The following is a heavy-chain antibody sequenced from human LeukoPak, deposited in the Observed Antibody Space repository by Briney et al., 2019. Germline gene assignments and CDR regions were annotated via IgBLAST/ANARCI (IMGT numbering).Heavy chain of an antibody. J-gene: IGHJ4*02. Sequence: GDSLKISCKGAGYTFSSYWIGWVRQMPGKGLEWMRVIYPDDSHTTYSPSFRGQVTISANKSTSTAYLQWSSLKASDTAMYYCARPRAGSNSIEEFDYWGQGTLVTVSS. D-gene: IGHD6-13*01. CDR2: IYPDDSHT. CDR3: ARPRAGSNSIEEFDY. V-gene: IGHV5-51*01. CDR1: GYTFSSYW.